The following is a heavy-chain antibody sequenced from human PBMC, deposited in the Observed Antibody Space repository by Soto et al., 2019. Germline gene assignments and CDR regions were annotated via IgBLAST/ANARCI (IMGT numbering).Heavy chain of an antibody. V-gene: IGHV2-5*02. CDR1: GFSLTTSGVG. CDR2: MYWDDDK. CDR3: AHRVLRTVFGLVTTTAIYFDF. D-gene: IGHD3-3*01. J-gene: IGHJ4*02. Sequence: QITLNESGPTVVRPTETLTLTCRFSGFSLTTSGVGVGWIRQSPGKDPAWLALMYWDDDKRYSASLKSRLTITKDTAKTQVVLTVSDLDPTDTATYYCAHRVLRTVFGLVTTTAIYFDFWGQGTPVAVSS.